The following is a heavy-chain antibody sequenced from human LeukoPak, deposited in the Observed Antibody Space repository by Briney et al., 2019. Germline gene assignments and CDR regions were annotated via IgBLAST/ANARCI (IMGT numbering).Heavy chain of an antibody. J-gene: IGHJ4*02. CDR1: GFTFSSYW. CDR3: ARDAPYCSSTSCQPTGIDY. V-gene: IGHV3-7*01. CDR2: IKQDGSEK. D-gene: IGHD2-2*01. Sequence: PGGSLRLSCAASGFTFSSYWMSWVRQAPGKGLEWVANIKQDGSEKYYVDSVKGRFTISRDNAKNSLYLQMNSLRAEDTAVYYCARDAPYCSSTSCQPTGIDYWGQGTLVTVSS.